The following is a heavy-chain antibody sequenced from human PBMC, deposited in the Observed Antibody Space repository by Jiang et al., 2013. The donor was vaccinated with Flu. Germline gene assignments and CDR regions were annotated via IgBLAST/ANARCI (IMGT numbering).Heavy chain of an antibody. CDR3: ARGGTIYDILTGYSPGHNFQH. Sequence: GPGLVKPSETLSLTCTVSGGSISSSSYYWGWIRQPPGKGLEWIGSIYYSGSTYYNPSLKSRVTISVDTSKNQFSLKLSSVTAADTAVYYCARGGTIYDILTGYSPGHNFQHWGQGTLVTVSS. J-gene: IGHJ1*01. D-gene: IGHD3-9*01. V-gene: IGHV4-39*01. CDR2: IYYSGST. CDR1: GGSISSSSYY.